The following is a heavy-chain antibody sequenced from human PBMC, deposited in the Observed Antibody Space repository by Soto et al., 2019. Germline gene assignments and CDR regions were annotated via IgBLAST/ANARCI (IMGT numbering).Heavy chain of an antibody. CDR3: AKDRGTQMHLLVWES. CDR1: GGTFTSYA. V-gene: IGHV1-69*01. CDR2: IIPIFAST. Sequence: QVQLVQSGAEIKKPGSSVKVSCKASGGTFTSYAFSWVRQAPGQGLEWMGGIIPIFASTNYPQKFQGRVTITADESTSTVYMDLTSLRSEDTAVYYCAKDRGTQMHLLVWESWGQGTLVTVSS. J-gene: IGHJ5*02. D-gene: IGHD3-16*01.